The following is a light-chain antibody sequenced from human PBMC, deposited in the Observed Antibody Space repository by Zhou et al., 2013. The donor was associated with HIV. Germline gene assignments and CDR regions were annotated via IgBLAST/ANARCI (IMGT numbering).Light chain of an antibody. V-gene: IGKV3-20*01. CDR2: GAS. J-gene: IGKJ4*01. Sequence: EIVLTQSPGTLSLSPGERATLSCRASQSVSSGYLAWYQQKPGQAPRLLIYGASSRATGIPDRFSGSGSGTDFTLTISRLEPEDFAVYYCQQYNNWPLLTFGGGTKVEIK. CDR1: QSVSSGY. CDR3: QQYNNWPLLT.